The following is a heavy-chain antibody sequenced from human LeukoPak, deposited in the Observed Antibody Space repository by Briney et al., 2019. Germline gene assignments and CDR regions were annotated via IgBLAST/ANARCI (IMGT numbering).Heavy chain of an antibody. CDR3: AIIKGDSSGFIYAFDI. J-gene: IGHJ3*02. CDR1: GGSLSSSSYY. V-gene: IGHV4-39*07. D-gene: IGHD3-22*01. CDR2: IYYSGST. Sequence: PSETLSLTCIVSGGSLSSSSYYWGWIRQPPGKGLEWIGCIYYSGSTYYNPSLKTRVTISVDTPKNQFSLKLTSVTAADTAVFYCAIIKGDSSGFIYAFDIWGQGTMVTVSS.